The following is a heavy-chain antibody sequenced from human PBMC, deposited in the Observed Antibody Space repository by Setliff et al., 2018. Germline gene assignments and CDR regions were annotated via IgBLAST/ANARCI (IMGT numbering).Heavy chain of an antibody. J-gene: IGHJ3*02. CDR3: ARDPCVGSGCKSFDI. CDR2: IIPIFGTA. D-gene: IGHD6-19*01. V-gene: IGHV1-69*05. CDR1: GGTFSSYA. Sequence: GASVKVSCKASGGTFSSYAISWVRQAPGQGLEWMGGIIPIFGTANYAQKFQGRATITTDESTSTAYMELSSLRSEDTAVYYCARDPCVGSGCKSFDIWGQGTMVTISS.